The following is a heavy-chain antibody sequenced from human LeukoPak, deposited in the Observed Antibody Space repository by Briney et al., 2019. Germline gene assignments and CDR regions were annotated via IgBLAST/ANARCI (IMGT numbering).Heavy chain of an antibody. J-gene: IGHJ4*02. V-gene: IGHV5-10-1*01. Sequence: GASLKISCKGSGYSFTSYWISWVRQMPGKGLEWMGRMDPSDSYTNYSPSFQGHVTISADKSISTAYLQWSSLKASDTAMYYCARHEAGLFGVVTNDYWGQGTLVTVSS. D-gene: IGHD3-3*01. CDR1: GYSFTSYW. CDR3: ARHEAGLFGVVTNDY. CDR2: MDPSDSYT.